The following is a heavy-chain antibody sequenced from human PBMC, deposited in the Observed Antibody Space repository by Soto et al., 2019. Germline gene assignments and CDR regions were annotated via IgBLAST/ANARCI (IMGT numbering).Heavy chain of an antibody. V-gene: IGHV1-46*03. CDR2: INPSGGST. CDR1: GGTFSSHA. J-gene: IGHJ5*02. D-gene: IGHD2-2*01. CDR3: ARGNDCSSTSCYSPYNWFDP. Sequence: ASVKVSCKASGGTFSSHAFSWVRQAPGQGLEWMGIINPSGGSTSYAQKFQGRVTMTRDTSTSTVYMELSSLRSEDTAVYYCARGNDCSSTSCYSPYNWFDPWGQGTLVTVSS.